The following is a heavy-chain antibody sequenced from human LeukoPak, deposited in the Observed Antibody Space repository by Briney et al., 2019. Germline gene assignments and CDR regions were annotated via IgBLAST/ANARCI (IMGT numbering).Heavy chain of an antibody. CDR1: GGSISSSSYY. CDR3: ARPTADYWGPDAFDI. V-gene: IGHV4-39*07. D-gene: IGHD7-27*01. CDR2: IYHSGST. J-gene: IGHJ3*02. Sequence: PPETLSLTCTVSGGSISSSSYYWGWIRQPPGKGLEWIGSIYHSGSTYYNPSLKSRVTISVDTSKNQFSLKLSSVTAADTAVYYCARPTADYWGPDAFDIWGQGTMVTVSS.